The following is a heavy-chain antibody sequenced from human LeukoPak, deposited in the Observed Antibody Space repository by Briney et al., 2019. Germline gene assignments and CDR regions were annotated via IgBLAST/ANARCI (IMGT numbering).Heavy chain of an antibody. D-gene: IGHD2-2*01. CDR3: ARAGGPYCSSTSCFRGMDV. CDR2: ISYDGSNK. CDR1: GFTFSSYA. J-gene: IGHJ6*04. V-gene: IGHV3-30*04. Sequence: GGSLRLSCAASGFTFSSYAMHWVRQAPGKGLEWVAVISYDGSNKYYADFVKGRFTISRDNSKNTLYLQMNSLRAEDTAVYYCARAGGPYCSSTSCFRGMDVWGKGTTVTVSS.